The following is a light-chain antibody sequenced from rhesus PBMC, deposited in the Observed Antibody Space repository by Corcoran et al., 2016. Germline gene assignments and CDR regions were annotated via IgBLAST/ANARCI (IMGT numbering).Light chain of an antibody. CDR3: QHGYGTPWT. CDR1: QGISNH. CDR2: SVS. Sequence: DIQMTQSPSSLSASVGDTVTITCRASQGISNHLAWYQQKPGKVPKALIYSVSTLQSGVPSRFSGSGFGTDFTLTISSLQPEDFATYYCQHGYGTPWTFGQGTKVEIK. V-gene: IGKV1S15*01. J-gene: IGKJ1*01.